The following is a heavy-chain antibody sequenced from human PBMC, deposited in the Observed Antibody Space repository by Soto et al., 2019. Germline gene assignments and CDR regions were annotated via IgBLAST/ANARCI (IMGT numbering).Heavy chain of an antibody. CDR3: AGRYCTNGVCYTNYYYYIDV. CDR2: ITTSGGNT. CDR1: GFTFSTYA. V-gene: IGHV3-23*01. D-gene: IGHD2-8*01. J-gene: IGHJ6*03. Sequence: EVQLLESGGGLVQPGGSLRLSCAASGFTFSTYAMSWVRQAPGKGLEWVSTITTSGGNTYYADSVQGRFTISRDNSKNTLYLKMNSLRAEDTAVYYCAGRYCTNGVCYTNYYYYIDVWGKVTTVTVSS.